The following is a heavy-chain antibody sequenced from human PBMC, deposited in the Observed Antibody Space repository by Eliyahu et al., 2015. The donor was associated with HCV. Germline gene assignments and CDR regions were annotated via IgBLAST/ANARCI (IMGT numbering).Heavy chain of an antibody. CDR1: GGSISSYT. CDR3: ARSSPYYYDSSGSFDY. Sequence: QVQLQESGPGLVKPSETLSLTCTVSGGSISSYTWSWIRQPPGKGLEWIGYIYYSGSTNYNPSLKSRVTISVDTSKNQFSLKLSSVTAADTAVYYCARSSPYYYDSSGSFDYWGQGTLVTVSS. V-gene: IGHV4-59*08. J-gene: IGHJ4*02. CDR2: IYYSGST. D-gene: IGHD3-22*01.